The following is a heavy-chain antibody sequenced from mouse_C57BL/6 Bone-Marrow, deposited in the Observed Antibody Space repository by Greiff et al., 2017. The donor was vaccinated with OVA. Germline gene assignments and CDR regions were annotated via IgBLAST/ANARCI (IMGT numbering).Heavy chain of an antibody. J-gene: IGHJ3*01. CDR3: ARGGYYDYDGGAWFAY. Sequence: VQLQQSGPELAKPGASVKIPCKASGYTFTDYNMDWVKQSHGKSLEWIGDINSNNGGTSYNQKFKGKATLTVDKSSSTAYMELRSLTSEDTAVYYWARGGYYDYDGGAWFAYWGQGTLVTVSA. D-gene: IGHD2-4*01. CDR1: GYTFTDYN. V-gene: IGHV1-18*01. CDR2: INSNNGGT.